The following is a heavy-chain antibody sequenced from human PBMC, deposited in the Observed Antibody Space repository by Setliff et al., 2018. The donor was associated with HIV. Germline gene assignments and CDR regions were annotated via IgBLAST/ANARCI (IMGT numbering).Heavy chain of an antibody. CDR2: INTHSGDT. V-gene: IGHV1-18*01. J-gene: IGHJ4*02. CDR3: ARGKTWLRFLDY. CDR1: GYPFSGYG. Sequence: ASVKVSCKASGYPFSGYGISWVRQAPGQGLEWMGWINTHSGDTNYAQNVQGRVTVTMDTSTSTAYMELRSLKSDDTAVYYCARGKTWLRFLDYWGQGTLVTVSS. D-gene: IGHD5-12*01.